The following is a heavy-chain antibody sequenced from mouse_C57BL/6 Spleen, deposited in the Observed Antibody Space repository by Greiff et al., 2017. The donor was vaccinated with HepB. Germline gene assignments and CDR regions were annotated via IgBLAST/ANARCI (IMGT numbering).Heavy chain of an antibody. CDR2: ISYDGSN. Sequence: DVQLQESGPGLVKPSQSLSLTCSVTGYSITSGYYWNWIRQFPGNKLEWMGYISYDGSNNYNPSLKNRISITRDTSKNQFFLKLNSVTTEDTATYYCAREGVYYGSSSFAYWGQGTLVTVSA. J-gene: IGHJ3*01. CDR1: GYSITSGYY. CDR3: AREGVYYGSSSFAY. V-gene: IGHV3-6*01. D-gene: IGHD1-1*01.